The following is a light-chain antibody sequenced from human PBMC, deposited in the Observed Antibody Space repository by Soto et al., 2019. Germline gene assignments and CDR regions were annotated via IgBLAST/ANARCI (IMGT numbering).Light chain of an antibody. CDR2: GAS. V-gene: IGKV3-15*01. CDR3: QQYNNWPPDRT. Sequence: EIVMTQSPATLSVSPGERATLSCRASQSVGSNLAWYQQKPGQAPRLLIYGASTRATGIPARFSGSGSGTEFTLTITSLQSADFVMYFCQQYNNWPPDRTFGQGTKVEIK. J-gene: IGKJ1*01. CDR1: QSVGSN.